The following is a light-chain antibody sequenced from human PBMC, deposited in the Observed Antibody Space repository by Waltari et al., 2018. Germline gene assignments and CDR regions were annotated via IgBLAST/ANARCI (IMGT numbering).Light chain of an antibody. V-gene: IGLV2-14*03. CDR1: SSDVRGYKF. J-gene: IGLJ2*01. CDR2: DVT. Sequence: QSALTQPDSVSGSPGQSITISCTGTSSDVRGYKFVLWYQHHPGEAPKLIIFDVTNRPSGVSYRFSGSKSGNSASLTISGLQAEDEAYYYCSSYTSSTTGIFGGGTKLTVL. CDR3: SSYTSSTTGI.